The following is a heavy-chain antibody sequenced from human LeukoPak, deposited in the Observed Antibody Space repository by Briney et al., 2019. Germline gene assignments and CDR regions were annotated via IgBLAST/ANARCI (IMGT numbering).Heavy chain of an antibody. V-gene: IGHV1-2*02. CDR1: GYTFTGYY. D-gene: IGHD6-13*01. Sequence: ASVKVSCKASGYTFTGYYMHWVRQAPGQGLEWMGWINPKSGGTNYAQKFQGRVTMTRDTSISTAYMELSRLRSDDTAVYYCARAGMAAANWFDPWGQGTLVTVSS. CDR2: INPKSGGT. CDR3: ARAGMAAANWFDP. J-gene: IGHJ5*02.